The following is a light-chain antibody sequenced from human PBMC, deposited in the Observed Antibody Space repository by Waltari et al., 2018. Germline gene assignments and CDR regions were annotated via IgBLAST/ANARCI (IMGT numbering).Light chain of an antibody. J-gene: IGLJ2*01. V-gene: IGLV2-11*01. CDR3: SSYAGSNTVL. CDR1: SSDIGGYYY. Sequence: QAALTQPRSVSGSPGQSVTISCTGTSSDIGGYYYVSWYQQHPGTAPKLMIYEVSKRPSGVSDRFSGSKSGNTASLTISGLQAEDEADYYCSSYAGSNTVLFGGGTRLTVL. CDR2: EVS.